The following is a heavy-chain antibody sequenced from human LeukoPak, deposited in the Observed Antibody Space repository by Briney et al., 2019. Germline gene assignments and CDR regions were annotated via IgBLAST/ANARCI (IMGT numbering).Heavy chain of an antibody. V-gene: IGHV1-18*01. CDR3: ARTLWFGGPVDWFDT. CDR2: ISAYNGNT. J-gene: IGHJ5*02. CDR1: GFTFTSYG. Sequence: GGSLKLSCKASGFTFTSYGMSWVRQAPGQGLEWVAWISAYNGNTNYAQKLQGRVTMTTDKSTSTAYMELRSLRSDDTAVYYCARTLWFGGPVDWFDTWGQGTLVTVSS. D-gene: IGHD3-10*01.